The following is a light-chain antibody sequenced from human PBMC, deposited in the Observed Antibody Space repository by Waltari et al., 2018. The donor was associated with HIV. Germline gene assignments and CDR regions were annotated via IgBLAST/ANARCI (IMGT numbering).Light chain of an antibody. J-gene: IGKJ2*01. CDR1: QSLLHRNGYNY. CDR2: LGS. Sequence: DIVMTQSPLSLPVTPGEPASISCRSSQSLLHRNGYNYLDWYLQKPGQSPQVLIYLGSNRASGVPDRFSGSGSGTDFTLKISRVEAEDVGVYYCMQALQTPRTFGQGTKLEIK. V-gene: IGKV2-28*01. CDR3: MQALQTPRT.